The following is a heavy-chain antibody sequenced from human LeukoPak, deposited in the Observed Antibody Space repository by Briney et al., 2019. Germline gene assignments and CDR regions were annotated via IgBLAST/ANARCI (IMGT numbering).Heavy chain of an antibody. CDR2: IKSDGSEK. J-gene: IGHJ4*02. V-gene: IGHV3-7*01. CDR3: ARGGTFVSDY. D-gene: IGHD1-1*01. Sequence: GGSLRLSCAASGFTFSTFWMSWVRQAPGKGLEWVANIKSDGSEKYYVDSMKGRFTVSRDNAKNSLYLQMDSLRAEDTAVYYCARGGTFVSDYWGQGTLVTVSS. CDR1: GFTFSTFW.